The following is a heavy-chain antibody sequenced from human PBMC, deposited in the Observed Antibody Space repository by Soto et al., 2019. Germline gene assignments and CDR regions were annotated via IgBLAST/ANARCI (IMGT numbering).Heavy chain of an antibody. CDR2: TYYRSKWFN. D-gene: IGHD1-26*01. J-gene: IGHJ4*02. CDR1: GDSVSSKSAT. V-gene: IGHV6-1*01. CDR3: ARSGYEGAVDY. Sequence: PSQTLSLTCAISGDSVSSKSATWNLIRQSPSRGLEWLGRTYYRSKWFNEYAVSVKSRIIINPDTSKNQFSLQLNSVTPEDTAVYYCARSGYEGAVDYWGQGTLVTVSS.